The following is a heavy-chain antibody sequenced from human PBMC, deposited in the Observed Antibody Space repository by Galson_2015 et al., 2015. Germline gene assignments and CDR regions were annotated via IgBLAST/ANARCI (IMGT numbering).Heavy chain of an antibody. CDR3: VRLRYFDWLPPGFDY. CDR2: ISGSGGST. J-gene: IGHJ4*02. V-gene: IGHV3-23*01. Sequence: SLRLSCAASGFTFSSYAMSWVRQAPGKGLEWVSAISGSGGSTYDADSVKGRFTISRDNSKNTLYLQMNSLRAEDTAVYHCVRLRYFDWLPPGFDYWGQGTLVTVSS. D-gene: IGHD3-9*01. CDR1: GFTFSSYA.